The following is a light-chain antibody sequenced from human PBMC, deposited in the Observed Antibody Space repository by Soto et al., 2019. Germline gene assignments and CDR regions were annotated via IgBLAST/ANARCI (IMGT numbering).Light chain of an antibody. Sequence: EIVLTQSPGTLALSPGERATLSCRASQSVNNNYLTWYQQKRGQAPRLLIHGASSRATGIPDRFSGSGSGKGFPLTISRLEPEDCAVYYCQQYGSSPFTFGPGTKVGIK. V-gene: IGKV3-20*01. CDR1: QSVNNNY. J-gene: IGKJ3*01. CDR3: QQYGSSPFT. CDR2: GAS.